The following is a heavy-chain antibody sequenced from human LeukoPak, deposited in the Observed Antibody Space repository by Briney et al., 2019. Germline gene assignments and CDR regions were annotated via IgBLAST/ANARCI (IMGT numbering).Heavy chain of an antibody. CDR3: ARGHYGMDV. Sequence: GGSLRLSCAASGFTFSDWSMSWIRQAPGKGLEWVSYITTSSSYTTYADSVKGRFTISRDNAKSSLYLQMNSLRAEDTAVYYCARGHYGMDVWGQGTTVTVS. CDR2: ITTSSSYT. CDR1: GFTFSDWS. J-gene: IGHJ6*02. V-gene: IGHV3-11*06.